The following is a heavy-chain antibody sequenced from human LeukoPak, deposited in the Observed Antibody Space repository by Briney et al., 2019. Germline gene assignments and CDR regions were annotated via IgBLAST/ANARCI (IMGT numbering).Heavy chain of an antibody. Sequence: PSETLSLTCTVSGGSISSYYWSWIRQPPGKGLEWIGYIYYSGSTNYNPSLRSRVAISHDTSNNQFSLKLTSVTTADTAVYYCARTGRRGYFDFWGRGTLVTVSS. D-gene: IGHD1-14*01. CDR1: GGSISSYY. CDR3: ARTGRRGYFDF. V-gene: IGHV4-59*01. J-gene: IGHJ2*01. CDR2: IYYSGST.